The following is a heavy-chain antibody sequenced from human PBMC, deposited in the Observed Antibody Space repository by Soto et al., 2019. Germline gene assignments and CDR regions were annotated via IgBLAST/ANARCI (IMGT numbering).Heavy chain of an antibody. D-gene: IGHD3-10*01. CDR2: IIPMLGMS. CDR1: GDTFNFYT. CDR3: ATNYGSGSEHFDN. Sequence: QVQLVQSGAEVKKPGSSVRVSCTASGDTFNFYTINWVRQAPEQGLQWMGRIIPMLGMSNYAQKFQGRVTMIADKSTSTVYMDLSRLRSEDTALYYCATNYGSGSEHFDNWSQGTLVTVSS. J-gene: IGHJ4*02. V-gene: IGHV1-69*02.